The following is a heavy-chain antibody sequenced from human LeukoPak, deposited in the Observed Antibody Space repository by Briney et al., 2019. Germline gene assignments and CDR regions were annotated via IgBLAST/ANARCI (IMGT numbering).Heavy chain of an antibody. CDR1: GYTFIDYH. D-gene: IGHD1-1*01. CDR3: ARGPGTSYYYYYMDV. V-gene: IGHV1-2*02. J-gene: IGHJ6*03. Sequence: GASLKVACKASGYTFIDYHMHWLRQARGQTNEWVGWINPNSGGTKYAQKFQGRVTMTRDTSISTAYMELSRLRSDDTAVYYCARGPGTSYYYYYMDVWGKGTTVTVSS. CDR2: INPNSGGT.